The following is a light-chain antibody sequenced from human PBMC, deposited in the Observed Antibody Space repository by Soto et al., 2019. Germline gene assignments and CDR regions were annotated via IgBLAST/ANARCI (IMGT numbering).Light chain of an antibody. Sequence: ETVLTQSPGTLSLSPGERATLSCRASQTIRSNYLAWYRQTPGQAPRLLIYGASNRATGIADRFSGSGSGTDLPLIISRLEPEDFALYYCQQYGSSPCTFGQGTKVEIK. CDR3: QQYGSSPCT. V-gene: IGKV3-20*01. CDR1: QTIRSNY. J-gene: IGKJ1*01. CDR2: GAS.